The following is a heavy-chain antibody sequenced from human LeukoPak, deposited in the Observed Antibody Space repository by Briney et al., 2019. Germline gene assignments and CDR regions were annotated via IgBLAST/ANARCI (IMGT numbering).Heavy chain of an antibody. J-gene: IGHJ4*02. Sequence: GGSLRLSCAASGFTFSSYGMHWVRQAPGKGLEWVAVISYDGSNKYYADSVKGRFTISRDNSKNTLYLQMNSLRAEDTAVYYCVKDTGGPAAIVGMPSGLWGQGTLVTVSS. V-gene: IGHV3-30*18. CDR3: VKDTGGPAAIVGMPSGL. CDR2: ISYDGSNK. D-gene: IGHD2-2*01. CDR1: GFTFSSYG.